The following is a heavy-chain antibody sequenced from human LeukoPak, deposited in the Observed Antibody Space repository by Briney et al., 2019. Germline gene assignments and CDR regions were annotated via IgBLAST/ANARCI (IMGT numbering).Heavy chain of an antibody. Sequence: PGGSLRLSCAASGFTVSSNYMSWVRQAPGKGLEWGSVIYSGGSTYYADSVKGRFTISRDNSKNTLYLQMNSLRAEDTAVYYCARAPRSPYGSGSYYSIYSGMDVWGQGTTVTVSS. CDR3: ARAPRSPYGSGSYYSIYSGMDV. D-gene: IGHD3-10*01. CDR2: IYSGGST. J-gene: IGHJ6*02. V-gene: IGHV3-66*01. CDR1: GFTVSSNY.